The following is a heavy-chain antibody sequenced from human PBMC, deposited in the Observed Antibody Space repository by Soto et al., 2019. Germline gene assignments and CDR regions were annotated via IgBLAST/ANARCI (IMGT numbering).Heavy chain of an antibody. CDR3: ARDRSIAARLLPVGRFDP. D-gene: IGHD6-6*01. CDR1: GGTFSSYA. Sequence: QVQLVQSGAEVKKPGSSVKVSCKASGGTFSSYAISWVRQAPGQGLEWMGGIIPIFGTANYAQKFQGRVTITADKSTSTAYMELSSLRSEDTAVYYCARDRSIAARLLPVGRFDPWGQGTLVTVSS. J-gene: IGHJ5*02. CDR2: IIPIFGTA. V-gene: IGHV1-69*06.